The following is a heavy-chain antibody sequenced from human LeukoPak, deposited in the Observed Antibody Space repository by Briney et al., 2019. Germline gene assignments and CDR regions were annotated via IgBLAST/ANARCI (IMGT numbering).Heavy chain of an antibody. D-gene: IGHD3-22*01. CDR3: AKECYCRSGYCFDY. CDR2: INSGGSSA. Sequence: GGSLRLSCAGSGFTFSSHAMSWVRQAPGKGLEWVSGINSGGSSAYYADPVRGGFTISRDNSKSALFLQMNSLRAEDTAIYYCAKECYCRSGYCFDYWGQGALVSFSS. V-gene: IGHV3-23*01. J-gene: IGHJ4*02. CDR1: GFTFSSHA.